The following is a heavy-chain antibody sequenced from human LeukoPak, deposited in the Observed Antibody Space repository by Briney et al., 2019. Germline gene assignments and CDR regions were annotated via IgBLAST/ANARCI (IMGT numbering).Heavy chain of an antibody. V-gene: IGHV3-21*01. Sequence: GGSLRLSCAASGFTFNTDNMNWVRQATGKGLEWVSCISSLSGYIYYADSVKRRFTITRDIAKNSLYLQMNSLRAEDTAVYYCARVPERCSSTSCYKNRYYNYMDVWGKGTTVTVSS. CDR3: ARVPERCSSTSCYKNRYYNYMDV. J-gene: IGHJ6*03. CDR1: GFTFNTDN. D-gene: IGHD2-2*01. CDR2: ISSLSGYI.